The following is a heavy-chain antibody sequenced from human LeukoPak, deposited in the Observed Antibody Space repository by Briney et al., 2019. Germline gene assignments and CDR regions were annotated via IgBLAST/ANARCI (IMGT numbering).Heavy chain of an antibody. J-gene: IGHJ4*02. D-gene: IGHD6-13*01. Sequence: GGSLSLSCAASGFTFRSYSMNWVRPAPGKGLEWVSSISSSSSYISYADSVKGQFTISRNNAKNSLYLQMNSLRAEDTAVYYCARAGWQQLETGFDYWGQGTLVTVSS. V-gene: IGHV3-21*01. CDR2: ISSSSSYI. CDR1: GFTFRSYS. CDR3: ARAGWQQLETGFDY.